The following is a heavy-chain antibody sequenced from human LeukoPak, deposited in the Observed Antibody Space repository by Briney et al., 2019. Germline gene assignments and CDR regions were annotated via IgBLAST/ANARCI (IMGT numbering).Heavy chain of an antibody. D-gene: IGHD1-26*01. CDR1: GFTFSSYG. J-gene: IGHJ4*02. CDR2: ISYDGSNK. CDR3: AREQVGAIYFDY. V-gene: IGHV3-30*03. Sequence: GGSLRLSCAASGFTFSSYGMHWVRQAPGKGLEWVAVISYDGSNKYYADSVKGRFTISRDNSKNTLYLQMNSLRAEDTAVYYCAREQVGAIYFDYWGQGTLVTVSS.